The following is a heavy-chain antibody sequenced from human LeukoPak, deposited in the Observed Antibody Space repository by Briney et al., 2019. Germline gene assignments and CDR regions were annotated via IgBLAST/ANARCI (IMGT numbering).Heavy chain of an antibody. V-gene: IGHV1-2*06. CDR1: GYTFTWYY. Sequence: ASVKVSCKASGYTFTWYYIFWVGQAPGEGRKWRGRINPNSGGTQYAQEFKGRGTITRDTYISTAYMELSRLRSDDTAVYYCARGYCSGGGCYSVENWFDPWGQGTLVTVSS. CDR3: ARGYCSGGGCYSVENWFDP. CDR2: INPNSGGT. D-gene: IGHD2-15*01. J-gene: IGHJ5*02.